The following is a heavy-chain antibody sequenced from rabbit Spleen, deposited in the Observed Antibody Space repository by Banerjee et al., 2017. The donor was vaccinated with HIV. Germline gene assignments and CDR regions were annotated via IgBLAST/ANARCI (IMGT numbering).Heavy chain of an antibody. D-gene: IGHD1-1*01. J-gene: IGHJ4*01. CDR2: VSPSSVST. CDR3: ERGVSRGAL. CDR1: GFSFSSGYD. Sequence: QSLEESGGGLVKPGGTLTLTCKASGFSFSSGYDMCWVRQAPGKGLEWIACVSPSSVSTVYASWAKGRFTISKTSSTTLTLQMTSLTAADTATYFCERGVSRGALWGPGTLVTVS. V-gene: IGHV1S40*01.